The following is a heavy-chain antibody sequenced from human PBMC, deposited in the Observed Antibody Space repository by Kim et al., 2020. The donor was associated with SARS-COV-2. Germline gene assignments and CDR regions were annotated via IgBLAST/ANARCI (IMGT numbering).Heavy chain of an antibody. D-gene: IGHD6-13*01. CDR3: ARGEQQLVQDY. CDR2: IYYSGST. CDR1: GGSISSYY. J-gene: IGHJ4*02. Sequence: SETLSLTCTVSGGSISSYYWSWIRQPPGKGLEWIGYIYYSGSTNYNPSLKSRVTISVDTSKNQFSLKLSSVTAADTAVYYCARGEQQLVQDYWGQGTLVT. V-gene: IGHV4-59*01.